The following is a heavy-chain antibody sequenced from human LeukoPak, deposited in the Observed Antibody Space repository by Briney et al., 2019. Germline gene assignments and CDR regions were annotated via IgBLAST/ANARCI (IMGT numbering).Heavy chain of an antibody. J-gene: IGHJ6*03. CDR3: ARLLDSGSYWGSYYYYMDV. CDR1: GGSFSGYY. V-gene: IGHV4-34*01. Sequence: SETLSLTCAVYGGSFSGYYWSWIRQPPGKGLEWIGEINHSGSTNYNPSLKSRVTISVDTSKNQFSLRLSPVTAADTAVYYCARLLDSGSYWGSYYYYMDVWGKGTTVTISS. D-gene: IGHD3-10*01. CDR2: INHSGST.